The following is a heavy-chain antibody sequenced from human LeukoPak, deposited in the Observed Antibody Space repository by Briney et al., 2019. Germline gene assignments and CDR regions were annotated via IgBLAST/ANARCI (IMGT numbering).Heavy chain of an antibody. Sequence: SVKVSCKASGGTFSSYAISWVRRAPGQGLEWMGGIIPIFGTANYAQKFQVRVTITADESTSTAYMELISLGSEDAAVYYCARADANYDILTGYTALDYWGQGTLVTVSS. CDR3: ARADANYDILTGYTALDY. V-gene: IGHV1-69*01. J-gene: IGHJ4*02. CDR1: GGTFSSYA. CDR2: IIPIFGTA. D-gene: IGHD3-9*01.